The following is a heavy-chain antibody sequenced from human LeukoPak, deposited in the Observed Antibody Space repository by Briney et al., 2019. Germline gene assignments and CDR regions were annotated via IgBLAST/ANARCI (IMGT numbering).Heavy chain of an antibody. J-gene: IGHJ4*01. Sequence: NPSETLSLTCSVSGGSISSGSYYWSWIRQSAGKGLEWIGRVYTSGSTDYNPSLKSRVTISLDTSKNQFSLKLASVSAADTAVYFCARGVSIIRGVHFDNWGRGTLVTVSS. CDR1: GGSISSGSYY. V-gene: IGHV4-61*02. CDR2: VYTSGST. D-gene: IGHD3-10*01. CDR3: ARGVSIIRGVHFDN.